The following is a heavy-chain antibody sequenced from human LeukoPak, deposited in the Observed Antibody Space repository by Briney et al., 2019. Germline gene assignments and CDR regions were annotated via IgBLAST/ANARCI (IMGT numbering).Heavy chain of an antibody. CDR2: ISSNGGST. D-gene: IGHD1-14*01. J-gene: IGHJ5*02. Sequence: PGGSLRLSCAASGFTFSDYAMHWVRQAPGKGLEYVSVISSNGGSTYYADSVKGRFTISRDNSKNTLYLQMGSLRAEDTAVYYCASAGSTSLSRWFDHWGQGSLVTVSS. CDR1: GFTFSDYA. CDR3: ASAGSTSLSRWFDH. V-gene: IGHV3-64*02.